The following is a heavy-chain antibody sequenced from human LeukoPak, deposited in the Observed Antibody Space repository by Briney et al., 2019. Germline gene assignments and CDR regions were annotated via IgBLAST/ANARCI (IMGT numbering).Heavy chain of an antibody. D-gene: IGHD6-6*01. Sequence: GGSLRLSCAASGFTPSSYWMSWVRQAPGKGLEWVANIKQDGSEKYYVDSVKGRFTISRDNAKNSLYLQMNSLRAEDTAVYYCARDRDSSYHFDYWGQGTLVTVSS. J-gene: IGHJ4*02. V-gene: IGHV3-7*01. CDR3: ARDRDSSYHFDY. CDR2: IKQDGSEK. CDR1: GFTPSSYW.